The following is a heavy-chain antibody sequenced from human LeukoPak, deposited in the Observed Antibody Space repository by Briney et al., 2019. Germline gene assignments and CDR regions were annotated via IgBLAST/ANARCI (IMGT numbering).Heavy chain of an antibody. CDR1: GGSISSGDYY. CDR3: ASPRGHGPQLALDY. Sequence: PSQTLSLTCTVSGGSISSGDYYWSWIRQPPGKGLEWIGEINHSGSTNYNPSLKSRVTISVDTSKNQFSLKLSSVTAADTAVYYCASPRGHGPQLALDYWGQGTLVTVSS. D-gene: IGHD2-15*01. J-gene: IGHJ4*02. V-gene: IGHV4-30-4*01. CDR2: INHSGST.